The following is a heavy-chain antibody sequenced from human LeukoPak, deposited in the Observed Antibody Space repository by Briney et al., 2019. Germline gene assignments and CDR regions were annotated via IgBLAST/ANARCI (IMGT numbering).Heavy chain of an antibody. J-gene: IGHJ4*02. D-gene: IGHD4-11*01. V-gene: IGHV4-59*12. CDR3: AREIVGEYSNYEDY. CDR1: GGSISSYY. CDR2: IYYSGST. Sequence: SETLSLTCTVSGGSISSYYWSWIRQPPGKGLEWIGYIYYSGSTNYNPSLKSRVTISVDTSKNQFSLKLSSVTVADTAVYYCAREIVGEYSNYEDYWGQGTLVTVSS.